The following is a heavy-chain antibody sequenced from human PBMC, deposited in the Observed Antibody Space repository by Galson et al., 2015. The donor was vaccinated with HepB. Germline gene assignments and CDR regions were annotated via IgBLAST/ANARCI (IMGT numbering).Heavy chain of an antibody. Sequence: QSGAEVKKPGESLRISCKGSGYSFTSYWITWVRQMPGKGLEWMGRIDPSDSSTNHSPSFQGHVTISSDKSISTAYLQWSSLKASDTAMYYCARVEGPMTDYYFDFWGQGTLVTVSS. CDR1: GYSFTSYW. D-gene: IGHD5-24*01. CDR3: ARVEGPMTDYYFDF. J-gene: IGHJ4*02. V-gene: IGHV5-10-1*01. CDR2: IDPSDSST.